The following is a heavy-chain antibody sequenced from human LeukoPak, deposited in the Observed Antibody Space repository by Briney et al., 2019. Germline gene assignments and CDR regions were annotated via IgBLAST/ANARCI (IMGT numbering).Heavy chain of an antibody. CDR1: RGTFTSYY. J-gene: IGHJ4*02. V-gene: IGHV1-46*01. CDR2: INPSGGST. Sequence: ASVKVSCKASRGTFTSYYMHWVRQAPGQGLEWMGIINPSGGSTSYAQKFQGRVTMTRDTSTSTVYMELSSLRSEDTAVYYCARGDIVATITVFSWNYWGQGTLVTVSS. D-gene: IGHD5-12*01. CDR3: ARGDIVATITVFSWNY.